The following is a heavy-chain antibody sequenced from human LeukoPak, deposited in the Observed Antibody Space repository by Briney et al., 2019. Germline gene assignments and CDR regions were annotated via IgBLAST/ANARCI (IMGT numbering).Heavy chain of an antibody. Sequence: PGRSLRLSCAASGFTFSSYAMHWVRQAPGKGQEWVALISYDGTNKYYADSVKGRFTISRDNSKNTLYLQMNSLRAEDTALYYCARDASMVRGAFDYWGQGTLVTVSS. J-gene: IGHJ4*02. CDR1: GFTFSSYA. D-gene: IGHD3-10*01. CDR3: ARDASMVRGAFDY. V-gene: IGHV3-30*04. CDR2: ISYDGTNK.